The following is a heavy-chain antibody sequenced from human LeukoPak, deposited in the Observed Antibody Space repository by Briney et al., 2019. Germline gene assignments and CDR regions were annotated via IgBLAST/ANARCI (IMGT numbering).Heavy chain of an antibody. D-gene: IGHD6-13*01. CDR1: GFTFSDYY. Sequence: GGSLRLSCAASGFTFSDYYMSWICQAPGKGLEWVSYISSGSTYTNNPDSVKGRFTISRDNAKNSLYLQMNSLRAEDTAIYYCARGKRGDLRDGSWYFDYWGQGTLVTVSS. V-gene: IGHV3-11*05. J-gene: IGHJ4*02. CDR2: ISSGSTYT. CDR3: ARGKRGDLRDGSWYFDY.